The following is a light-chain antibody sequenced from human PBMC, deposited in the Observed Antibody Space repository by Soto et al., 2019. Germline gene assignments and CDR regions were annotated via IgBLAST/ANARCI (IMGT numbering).Light chain of an antibody. V-gene: IGKV1-6*02. CDR3: LKDYNFPWT. CDR1: QDIRND. J-gene: IGKJ1*01. CDR2: AAA. Sequence: AIQMTQSPSSLSASVGDRVTITCRASQDIRNDLGWYQQKPGKAPTLLIYAAASLQSGVSSRFSGSGSGTDFTLTISSQQPDDFATYYCLKDYNFPWTVGQGAIVEVK.